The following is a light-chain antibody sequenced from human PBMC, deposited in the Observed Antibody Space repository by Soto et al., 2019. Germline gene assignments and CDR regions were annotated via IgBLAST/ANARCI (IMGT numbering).Light chain of an antibody. CDR2: DTS. Sequence: EVVMTQSPDTLSVSPGDGATLSCRASQNVHSDLAWYQQKPGQAPRLVIYDTSTRATDIPVRFTGGGSGTEFTLTISSLKSEDFAVYYCQKYNNWPLTFGGGTQVEIK. J-gene: IGKJ4*01. CDR3: QKYNNWPLT. CDR1: QNVHSD. V-gene: IGKV3-15*01.